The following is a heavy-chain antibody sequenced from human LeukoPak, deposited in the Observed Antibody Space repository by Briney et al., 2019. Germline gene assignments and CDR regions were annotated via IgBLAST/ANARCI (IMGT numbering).Heavy chain of an antibody. J-gene: IGHJ3*02. CDR3: ARLGGSGSYYQRAFDI. CDR2: IYPGDSDT. Sequence: GESLKISCKGSGYSFTSYWIGWVRQMPGKGLEWMGIIYPGDSDTRYGPSFQGQVTISADKSISTAYLQWSSLKASDTAMYYCARLGGSGSYYQRAFDIWGQGAMVTVSS. V-gene: IGHV5-51*01. CDR1: GYSFTSYW. D-gene: IGHD3-10*01.